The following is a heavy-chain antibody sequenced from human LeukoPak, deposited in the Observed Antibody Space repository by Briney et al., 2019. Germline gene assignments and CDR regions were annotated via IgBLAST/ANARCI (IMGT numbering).Heavy chain of an antibody. CDR2: VKNDGTT. CDR3: HPLGYTSN. J-gene: IGHJ4*02. D-gene: IGHD6-19*01. V-gene: IGHV3-74*01. Sequence: GGSLRLSCAVSGFTSGFTFSSRWMHWDRQAPGKGLVWVSLVKNDGTTNYADSVKGRFTVSRDNAKNTMYLQMNNLRVEDTALYFCHPLGYTSNWGQGTLVTVSS. CDR1: GFTFSSRW.